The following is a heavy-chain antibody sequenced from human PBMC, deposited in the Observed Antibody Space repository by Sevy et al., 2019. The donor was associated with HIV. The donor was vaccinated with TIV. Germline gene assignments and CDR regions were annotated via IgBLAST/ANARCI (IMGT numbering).Heavy chain of an antibody. V-gene: IGHV1-46*01. D-gene: IGHD3-3*01. CDR1: GYTFTSYY. CDR2: INPSGGST. Sequence: ASVKVSCKASGYTFTSYYMHWVRQAPGQGLEWMGIINPSGGSTSYAQKFQGRVTMTRDTSTSTVYMELSSLRSEDTAVYYCARGGGYDFWSGYLYYYGMDVWGQATTVTVSS. CDR3: ARGGGYDFWSGYLYYYGMDV. J-gene: IGHJ6*02.